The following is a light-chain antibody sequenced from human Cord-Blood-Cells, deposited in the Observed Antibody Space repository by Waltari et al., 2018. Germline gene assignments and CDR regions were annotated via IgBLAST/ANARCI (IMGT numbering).Light chain of an antibody. CDR1: QSVSSY. CDR2: DAS. CDR3: QQRSNWPPT. J-gene: IGKJ2*01. Sequence: IVLTQSPATLSLSPGDRSTPSCRASQSVSSYLAWYQQKPGQAPRLLIYDASNRATGIPARFSGSGSGTDFTLTISSLEPEDFAVYYCQQRSNWPPTFGQGTKLEIK. V-gene: IGKV3-11*01.